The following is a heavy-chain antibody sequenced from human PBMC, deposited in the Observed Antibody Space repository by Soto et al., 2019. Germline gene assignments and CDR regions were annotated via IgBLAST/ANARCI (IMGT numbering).Heavy chain of an antibody. J-gene: IGHJ6*02. Sequence: GGSLRLSCTASGFTFGDYAMNWVRQAPGKGLEWVGFIRGKPNGGATDYAASLKGRFTISRDDSRSVAYLQMNSLKTEDTAVYYCTRDFQGQYYYGMDVWGQGTTVTVSS. CDR2: IRGKPNGGAT. V-gene: IGHV3-49*04. CDR1: GFTFGDYA. CDR3: TRDFQGQYYYGMDV.